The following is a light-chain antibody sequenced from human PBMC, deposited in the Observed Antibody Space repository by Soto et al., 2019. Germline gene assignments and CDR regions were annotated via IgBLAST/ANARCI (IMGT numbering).Light chain of an antibody. J-gene: IGKJ5*01. V-gene: IGKV3-11*01. CDR3: HQRQYWPPIT. CDR2: DAS. CDR1: QTISNM. Sequence: EVLMTHSPATLSVSPGDKVSLSCRANQTISNMLAWYQQKPGQAPRLLISDASNRATGIPARFSGSGSGTDFTLTISSLEPEDFAVYYCHQRQYWPPITFGQGTRLEIK.